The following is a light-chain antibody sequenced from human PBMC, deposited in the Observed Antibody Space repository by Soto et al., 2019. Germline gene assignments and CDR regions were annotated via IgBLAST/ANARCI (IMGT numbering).Light chain of an antibody. CDR3: QHYNSYSEA. CDR1: QTISSW. Sequence: DIQMTQSPSTLSGSVGDRDTITCRASQTISSWLAWYQQKPGKAPKLLIYKASTLKSGVPSRFSGSVSGTEFTLTISSLQPDDFATYCCQHYNSYSEALGQGTKVDIK. CDR2: KAS. J-gene: IGKJ1*01. V-gene: IGKV1-5*03.